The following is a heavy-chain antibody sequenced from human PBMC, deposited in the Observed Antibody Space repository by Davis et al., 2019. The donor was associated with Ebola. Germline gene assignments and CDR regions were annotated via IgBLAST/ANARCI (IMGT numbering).Heavy chain of an antibody. CDR2: IYYSGST. CDR3: AREVGRLGPFDY. D-gene: IGHD6-25*01. CDR1: GGSISSSSYY. V-gene: IGHV4-39*07. Sequence: PSETLSLTCTVSGGSISSSSYYWGWIRQPPGKGLEWIGSIYYSGSTNYNPSLKSRVTISVDTSKNQFSLKLSSVTAADTAVYYCAREVGRLGPFDYWGQGTLVTVSS. J-gene: IGHJ4*02.